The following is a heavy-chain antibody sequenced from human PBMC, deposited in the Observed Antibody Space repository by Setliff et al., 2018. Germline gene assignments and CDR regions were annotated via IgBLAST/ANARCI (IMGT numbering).Heavy chain of an antibody. CDR2: INQDGSQK. CDR3: ARDPTRKFDS. V-gene: IGHV3-7*03. Sequence: SLRLSCAASGFTFSSYWMAWVRQAPGRGLEWVANINQDGSQKYYVDSVKGRFTISRDNAKNSLYLQVNSLRVEDTALYYCARDPTRKFDSWGQGTLVTVSS. J-gene: IGHJ4*02. CDR1: GFTFSSYW.